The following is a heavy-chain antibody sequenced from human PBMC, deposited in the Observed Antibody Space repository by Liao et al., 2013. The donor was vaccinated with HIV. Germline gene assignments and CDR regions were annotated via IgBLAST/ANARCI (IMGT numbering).Heavy chain of an antibody. Sequence: QLQLHESGPGLVKPSETLSLTCTVSGGSISSFYWSWIRLSPGKGLEWLGYIYRSGTTKYNPSLKSRVTLSIDTAKNQFSVKLTSVTAVDTAVYYCARDRGYDFWSGSLMDVWGKGDHGHRLL. CDR2: IYRSGTT. D-gene: IGHD3-3*01. V-gene: IGHV4-59*01. CDR3: ARDRGYDFWSGSLMDV. CDR1: GGSISSFY. J-gene: IGHJ6*03.